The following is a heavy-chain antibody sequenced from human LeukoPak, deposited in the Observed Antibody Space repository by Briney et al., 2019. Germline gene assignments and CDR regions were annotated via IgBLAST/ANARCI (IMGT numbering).Heavy chain of an antibody. D-gene: IGHD3-10*01. CDR1: GGSISSYSYY. Sequence: PSETLSLTCTVSGGSISSYSYYWGWIRQPPGKGLEWIGSMYHNGSTYYNPSLKSRVTISVDTSKNQFSLKLSSVTAADTAVYYCARANYYGSGSYAPWFDPWGQGTLVTVSS. CDR3: ARANYYGSGSYAPWFDP. J-gene: IGHJ5*02. V-gene: IGHV4-39*07. CDR2: MYHNGST.